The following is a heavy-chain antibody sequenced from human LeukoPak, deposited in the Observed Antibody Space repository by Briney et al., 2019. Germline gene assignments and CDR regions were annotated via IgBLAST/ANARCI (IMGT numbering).Heavy chain of an antibody. J-gene: IGHJ6*02. V-gene: IGHV3-21*06. D-gene: IGHD6-25*01. Sequence: GGSLRLSCAASGFTFKNYGMNWVRQAPGKGLEWVSSISSGSTYIDNADSLKGRFTISRDNAKNSLYLGMNSLRAEDTAVYYCARSKGGAQREYGMDVWGQGTTVTVSS. CDR2: ISSGSTYI. CDR1: GFTFKNYG. CDR3: ARSKGGAQREYGMDV.